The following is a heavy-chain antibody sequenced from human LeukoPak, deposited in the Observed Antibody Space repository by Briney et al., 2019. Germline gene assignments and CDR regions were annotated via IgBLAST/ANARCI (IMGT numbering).Heavy chain of an antibody. V-gene: IGHV1-2*02. CDR3: ARGSSGYDNVDYFDY. Sequence: ASVTVSCKASGYTFTGYYMHWVRQAPGQGLEWMGWINPNSGGTNYAQKFQGRVTMTRDTSISTAYMELSRLRSDDTAVYYCARGSSGYDNVDYFDYWGQGTLVTVSS. J-gene: IGHJ4*02. CDR1: GYTFTGYY. CDR2: INPNSGGT. D-gene: IGHD5-12*01.